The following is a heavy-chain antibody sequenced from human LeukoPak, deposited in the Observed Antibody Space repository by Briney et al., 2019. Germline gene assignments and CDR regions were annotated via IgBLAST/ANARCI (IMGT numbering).Heavy chain of an antibody. D-gene: IGHD3-3*01. J-gene: IGHJ5*02. CDR2: MNPNSGNT. Sequence: ASVKVSCKASGYTFTSYDINWVRQATGQGLEWMGWMNPNSGNTGYAQKFQGRVTITRNTSISTAYMELSSLRSEDTAVYYCARRGSITIFGVVNTKQNWFDPWGQGTLVTVSS. CDR1: GYTFTSYD. V-gene: IGHV1-8*03. CDR3: ARRGSITIFGVVNTKQNWFDP.